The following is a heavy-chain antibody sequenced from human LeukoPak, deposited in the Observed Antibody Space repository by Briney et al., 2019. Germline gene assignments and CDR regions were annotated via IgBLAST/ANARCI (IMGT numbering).Heavy chain of an antibody. CDR1: GGSISSYY. J-gene: IGHJ6*02. D-gene: IGHD3-3*01. CDR3: ARDFVGLKSYGMDV. CDR2: IHYRGST. Sequence: SETLSLTCSVSGGSISSYYWNWIREPPGGGREGVGYIHYRGSTNYNPSPNSRVTISIDMSQIQFSLNLTSVTAADTAVYYCARDFVGLKSYGMDVWGQGTTVTVSS. V-gene: IGHV4-59*13.